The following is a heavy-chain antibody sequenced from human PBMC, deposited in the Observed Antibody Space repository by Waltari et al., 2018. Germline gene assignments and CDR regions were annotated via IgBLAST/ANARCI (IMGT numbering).Heavy chain of an antibody. CDR3: ARDHVFRGDFWSGYYDS. CDR1: GFTFSSSW. Sequence: EVQLEESGGGLVQPGGSLRLACAAPGFTFSSSWMTLVRQAPGKGLEWVANIKQDGSENYYADSLKGRFTIARDNAKNSLYLQMNSLRAEDTALYYCARDHVFRGDFWSGYYDSWGQGTLVTVSS. V-gene: IGHV3-7*01. J-gene: IGHJ4*02. D-gene: IGHD3-3*01. CDR2: IKQDGSEN.